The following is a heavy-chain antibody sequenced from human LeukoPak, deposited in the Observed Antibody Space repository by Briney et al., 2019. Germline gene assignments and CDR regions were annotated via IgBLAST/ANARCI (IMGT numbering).Heavy chain of an antibody. CDR2: IIPIFGTA. Sequence: GSLVKVSCKASGGTFSSYAISWVRQAPGQGLEWMGGIIPIFGTANYAQKFQGRVTITADESTSTAYMELGSLRSEDTAVYYCARVRYSGSYAPFDYWGQGTLVTVSS. J-gene: IGHJ4*02. CDR3: ARVRYSGSYAPFDY. V-gene: IGHV1-69*01. D-gene: IGHD1-26*01. CDR1: GGTFSSYA.